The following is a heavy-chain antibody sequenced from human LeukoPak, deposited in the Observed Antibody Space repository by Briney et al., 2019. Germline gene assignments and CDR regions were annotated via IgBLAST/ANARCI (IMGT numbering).Heavy chain of an antibody. D-gene: IGHD4-11*01. CDR1: GFTFSSYW. V-gene: IGHV3-7*03. J-gene: IGHJ4*02. CDR2: IKQDGSEK. Sequence: GGSLRLSCAASGFTFSSYWMSWVRQAPGKGLEWVANIKQDGSEKYYVDSVKGRFTISRDNAKNSLYLQMNSLRAEDTAVYYCAKDYSNYAKPIDYWGQGTLVTVSS. CDR3: AKDYSNYAKPIDY.